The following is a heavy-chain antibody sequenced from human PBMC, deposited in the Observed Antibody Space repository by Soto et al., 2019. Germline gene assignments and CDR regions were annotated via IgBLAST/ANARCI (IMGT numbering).Heavy chain of an antibody. Sequence: QIILKESGPTLVKPTQTLTLTCSFSGFSLSTTSVGVGWIRQHPGKALQWLALIYWDGDKRYSPYEKRRITITKYTSKTQVVLTMTNMDPVDTGTDYCVYMPPQQWMSCNVWGQGTVVIVSS. V-gene: IGHV2-5*02. D-gene: IGHD6-19*01. CDR2: IYWDGDK. CDR3: VYMPPQQWMSCNV. CDR1: GFSLSTTSVG. J-gene: IGHJ3*01.